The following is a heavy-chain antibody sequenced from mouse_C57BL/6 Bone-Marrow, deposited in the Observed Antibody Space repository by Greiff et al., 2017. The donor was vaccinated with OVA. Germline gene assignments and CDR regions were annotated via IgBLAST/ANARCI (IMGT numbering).Heavy chain of an antibody. CDR1: GYTFASYW. J-gene: IGHJ2*01. CDR3: ARWTQLAFDY. D-gene: IGHD2-12*01. V-gene: IGHV1-64*01. CDR2: IHPNSGST. Sequence: VQLQQPGAELVKPGASVKLSCKASGYTFASYWMHWVKQRPGQGLEWIGMIHPNSGSTNYNEKFKSKATLTVDKSSSTAYMQLSSLTSEDSAVYYCARWTQLAFDYWGQGTTLTVSS.